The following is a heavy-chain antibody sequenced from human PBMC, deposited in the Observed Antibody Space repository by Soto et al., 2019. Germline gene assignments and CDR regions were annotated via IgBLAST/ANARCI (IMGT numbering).Heavy chain of an antibody. CDR2: MHHSASI. CDR3: ARHDNMTLASQYLDS. CDR1: GDSITNNKW. D-gene: IGHD1-1*01. Sequence: QVQLQESGPGLVKPSGTLSLTCSVSGDSITNNKWWSWVRQPPGKGLEWIGEMHHSASIHYTAYRKTPATISIDTSRNHFSLQLACVMAADTYLYVCARHDNMTLASQYLDSWGPGKLVTASS. J-gene: IGHJ4*01. V-gene: IGHV4-4*02.